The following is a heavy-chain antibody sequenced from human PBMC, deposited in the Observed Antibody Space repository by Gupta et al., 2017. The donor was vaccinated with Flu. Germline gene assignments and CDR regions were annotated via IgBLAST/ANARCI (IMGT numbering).Heavy chain of an antibody. CDR3: ARIDPYYSYYAMDV. V-gene: IGHV4-59*01. Sequence: RQPPGKGLECLGYMDYSGNTNYNPSLKSRATMSADTSKRQLSLKLSSVTAADTAVYYCARIDPYYSYYAMDVWGQGTTVTVSS. CDR2: MDYSGNT. J-gene: IGHJ6*02.